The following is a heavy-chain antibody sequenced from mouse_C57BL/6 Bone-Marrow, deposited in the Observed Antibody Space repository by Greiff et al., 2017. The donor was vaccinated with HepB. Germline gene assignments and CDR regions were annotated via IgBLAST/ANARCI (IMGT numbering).Heavy chain of an antibody. CDR3: ATTVVAARYYAMDY. CDR1: GFTFSDYG. D-gene: IGHD1-1*01. V-gene: IGHV5-17*01. CDR2: ISSGSSTI. J-gene: IGHJ4*01. Sequence: EVQLVESGGGLVKPGGSLKLSCAASGFTFSDYGMHWVRQAPEKGLEWVAYISSGSSTIYYAATVKGRFTISRDNAKNTLFLQMTSLRSEDTAMYYCATTVVAARYYAMDYWGQGTSVTVSS.